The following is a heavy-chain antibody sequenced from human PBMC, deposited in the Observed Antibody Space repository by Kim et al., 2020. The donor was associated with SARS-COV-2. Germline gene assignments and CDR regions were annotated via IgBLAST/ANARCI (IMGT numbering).Heavy chain of an antibody. D-gene: IGHD4-4*01. J-gene: IGHJ4*02. Sequence: RYSPSVEGQVTISADTSISTAYLQWSSLKAADTAVYYCARPYTNYYYFDYWGQGTLVTVSS. V-gene: IGHV5-51*01. CDR3: ARPYTNYYYFDY.